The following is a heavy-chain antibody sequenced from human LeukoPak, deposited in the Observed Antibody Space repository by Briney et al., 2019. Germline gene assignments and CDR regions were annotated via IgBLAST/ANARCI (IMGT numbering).Heavy chain of an antibody. V-gene: IGHV3-74*01. D-gene: IGHD6-19*01. CDR3: ARGGVYSSGSYYLYYFDY. J-gene: IGHJ4*02. Sequence: PGGSLRLSCAASGFTFSSHWMHWVRQAPGKGLVWVSRISTDGRTATYADSVKGRFTISRDNSKNTLYLQMNSLRAEDTAVYYCARGGVYSSGSYYLYYFDYWGQGTLVTVSS. CDR2: ISTDGRTA. CDR1: GFTFSSHW.